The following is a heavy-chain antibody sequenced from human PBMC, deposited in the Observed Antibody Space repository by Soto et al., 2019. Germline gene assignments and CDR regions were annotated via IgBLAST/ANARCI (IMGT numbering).Heavy chain of an antibody. V-gene: IGHV3-48*02. CDR3: ARVGRGVYGMDV. D-gene: IGHD2-8*01. CDR2: ITSDSSTI. CDR1: GFTFSSYS. J-gene: IGHJ6*02. Sequence: EVQLVESGGGLVQPGGSLRLSCAASGFTFSSYSINWVRQAPGKGLEWFSYITSDSSTISYADSVKGRFTVSGDNAKNSLYLQMNSLRDEDTAVYYCARVGRGVYGMDVWGQWTAVTVSS.